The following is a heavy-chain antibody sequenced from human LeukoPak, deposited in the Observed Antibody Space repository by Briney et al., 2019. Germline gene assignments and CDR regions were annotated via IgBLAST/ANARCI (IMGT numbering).Heavy chain of an antibody. CDR1: GFTFSSYA. D-gene: IGHD3-10*01. CDR2: ISGSDGNT. J-gene: IGHJ4*02. V-gene: IGHV3-23*01. Sequence: PGGSLRLSCAASGFTFSSYAMSWVRQAPGKGLERVSGISGSDGNTYYADSVKGRFTISRDNSKNTLYLQMNSLRAEDTAVYYCARDPHRGPYYYFDYWGQGTLVTVSS. CDR3: ARDPHRGPYYYFDY.